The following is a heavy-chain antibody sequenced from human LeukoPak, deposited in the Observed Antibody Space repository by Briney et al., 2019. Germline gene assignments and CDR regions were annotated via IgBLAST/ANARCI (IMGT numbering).Heavy chain of an antibody. V-gene: IGHV3-23*01. Sequence: GGSLRLSCAASGFTFSNSGMNWVRQAPGKGLEWVSGISGSGASTYYPDSVKGRFTISRDNSKNTLYLQMNSLRAEDTAVYYCLRGGYNSDTHLDYWGQGTLVTVSS. D-gene: IGHD1-1*01. CDR2: ISGSGAST. CDR3: LRGGYNSDTHLDY. CDR1: GFTFSNSG. J-gene: IGHJ4*02.